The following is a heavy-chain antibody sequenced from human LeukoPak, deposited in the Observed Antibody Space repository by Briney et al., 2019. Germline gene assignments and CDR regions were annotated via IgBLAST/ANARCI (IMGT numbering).Heavy chain of an antibody. Sequence: ASVKASCKASGYTFTSYAMHWVRQAPGQRLEWMGWINAGNGNTKYSQKFQGRVTITRDTSASTAYMELSSLRSEDTAVYYCARWDDGDPYYYYGMDVWGQGTTVTVSS. CDR2: INAGNGNT. V-gene: IGHV1-3*01. CDR3: ARWDDGDPYYYYGMDV. D-gene: IGHD4-17*01. J-gene: IGHJ6*02. CDR1: GYTFTSYA.